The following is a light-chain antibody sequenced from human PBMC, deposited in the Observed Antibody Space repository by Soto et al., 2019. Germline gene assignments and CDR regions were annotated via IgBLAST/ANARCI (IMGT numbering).Light chain of an antibody. CDR2: DVA. V-gene: IGLV2-14*03. Sequence: QSVLTQPASVSDSPGQSITISCTGTSSDVGGSNFVSWYQQHPGKPPKLIIYDVANRPSGVSNRFSGSKSGSTASLIISRLQTEDEADYYCLSKTSTISYVFGTGTKVTVL. CDR1: SSDVGGSNF. CDR3: LSKTSTISYV. J-gene: IGLJ1*01.